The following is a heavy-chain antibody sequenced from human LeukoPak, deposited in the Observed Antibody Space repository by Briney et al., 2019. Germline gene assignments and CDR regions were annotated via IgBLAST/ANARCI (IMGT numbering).Heavy chain of an antibody. D-gene: IGHD6-6*01. CDR3: ARDHLRSSSAYDY. CDR1: GFTFSSYW. Sequence: GGSLRLSCAASGFTFSSYWMHWVRQAPGKGLVLVSRINSDGSSTSYADSVKGRFTISRDNAKNTLYLQMNSLRAEDTAVYYCARDHLRSSSAYDYWGQGTLVTVSS. CDR2: INSDGSST. J-gene: IGHJ4*02. V-gene: IGHV3-74*01.